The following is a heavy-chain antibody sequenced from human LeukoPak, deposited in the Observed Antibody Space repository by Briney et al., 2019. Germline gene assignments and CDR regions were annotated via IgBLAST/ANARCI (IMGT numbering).Heavy chain of an antibody. J-gene: IGHJ4*02. D-gene: IGHD1-1*01. Sequence: GGSLRLSCAGSGFIFSNYPMHWVREAPGKGLEWLPVVSYQARNSYHAGSVKGRFSISRDDSKNTLYLEMNRLRAEDSAFYYSARDALQGSATHTFPDKWGQGSLVTVS. CDR2: VSYQARNS. CDR3: ARDALQGSATHTFPDK. CDR1: GFIFSNYP. V-gene: IGHV3-30*04.